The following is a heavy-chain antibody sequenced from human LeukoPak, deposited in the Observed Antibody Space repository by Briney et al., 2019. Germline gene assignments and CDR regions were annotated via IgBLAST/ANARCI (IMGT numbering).Heavy chain of an antibody. Sequence: SETLSLTCAVSGDSISSGDYYWSWIRQPPGKGLEWIGYIYYSGSTYYNPSLKSRVTISVDRSKNQFSLKLNSVTAADTAVYFCARGSMPDYWGQGTLVTVSS. J-gene: IGHJ4*02. CDR3: ARGSMPDY. CDR2: IYYSGST. CDR1: GDSISSGDYY. V-gene: IGHV4-30-4*08. D-gene: IGHD2/OR15-2a*01.